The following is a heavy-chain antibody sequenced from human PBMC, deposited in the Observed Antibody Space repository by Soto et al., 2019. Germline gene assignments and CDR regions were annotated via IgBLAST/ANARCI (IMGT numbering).Heavy chain of an antibody. J-gene: IGHJ4*02. D-gene: IGHD4-17*01. CDR3: ARGATVTQFDY. CDR2: GSYSGTT. Sequence: PSETLSLTCTVSGVSVSSGSFYWAWIRQPPGKGLEWIGFGSYSGTTNYKPSLKSRVTISVDTSRSQISLKVSSLTAADTAVYYCARGATVTQFDYWGRGTLVTVSS. V-gene: IGHV4-61*01. CDR1: GVSVSSGSFY.